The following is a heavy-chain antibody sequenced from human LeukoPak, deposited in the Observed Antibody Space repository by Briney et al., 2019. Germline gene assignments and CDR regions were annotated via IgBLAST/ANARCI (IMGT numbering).Heavy chain of an antibody. CDR2: ISSSSSYI. V-gene: IGHV3-21*01. CDR1: GFTFSSYS. CDR3: ARARRAVARGDAFDI. Sequence: GGSLRLSCAASGFTFSSYSMNWVRQAPGKGLEWVSSISSSSSYIYYADSVKGRFTISRDNAKNSLYLQMNSLRAEVTAVYYCARARRAVARGDAFDIWGQGTMVTVSS. J-gene: IGHJ3*02. D-gene: IGHD4-23*01.